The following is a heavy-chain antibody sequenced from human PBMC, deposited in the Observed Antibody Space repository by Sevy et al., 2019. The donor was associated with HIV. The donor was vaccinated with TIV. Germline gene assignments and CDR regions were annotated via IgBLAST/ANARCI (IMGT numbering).Heavy chain of an antibody. CDR2: SYYSGST. CDR1: GGSISSSSYY. D-gene: IGHD4-17*01. J-gene: IGHJ3*02. Sequence: SETLSLTCTVSGGSISSSSYYWGWIRQPPGKGLEWIGSSYYSGSTYYNPSLKSRVTISVDTSKNQFSLKLSSVTAADTAVYYCARTIDYGASRDAFDIWGQGTMVTVSS. V-gene: IGHV4-39*01. CDR3: ARTIDYGASRDAFDI.